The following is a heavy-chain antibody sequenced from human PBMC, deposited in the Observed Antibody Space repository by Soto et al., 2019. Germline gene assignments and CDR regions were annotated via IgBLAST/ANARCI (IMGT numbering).Heavy chain of an antibody. V-gene: IGHV4-39*01. J-gene: IGHJ5*02. CDR1: GVSISSTSYN. CDR3: ARRTAGGSETYYNSWFDP. CDR2: LDYSGTA. Sequence: SETLSLTCNVSGVSISSTSYNWGWIRQPPGKGLEWIGTLDYSGTAHYNPSLKSRINISADPSKNQVSLTLTSVTAADTAVYYCARRTAGGSETYYNSWFDPWGHGTLVTVSS. D-gene: IGHD3-10*01.